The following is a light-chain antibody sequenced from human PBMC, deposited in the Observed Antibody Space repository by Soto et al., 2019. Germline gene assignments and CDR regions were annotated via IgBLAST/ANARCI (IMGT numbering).Light chain of an antibody. CDR2: DVR. J-gene: IGLJ1*01. V-gene: IGLV2-14*01. Sequence: QSALTQPASVSASPGQAITISCTGTSSDFGGYNYVSWYQQHPGKAPKLMIDDVRNRPSGVSDRFSGSKSGNTASLTISGRQAEDEADYDCSSYTSSSTHVFGTGTKLTVL. CDR1: SSDFGGYNY. CDR3: SSYTSSSTHV.